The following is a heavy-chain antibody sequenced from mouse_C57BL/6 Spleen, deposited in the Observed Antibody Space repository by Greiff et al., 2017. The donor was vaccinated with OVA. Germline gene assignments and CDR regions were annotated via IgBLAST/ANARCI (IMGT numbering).Heavy chain of an antibody. D-gene: IGHD1-1*01. CDR3: ARPFMTTVSSQGAMDY. Sequence: VQLQQPGAELVKPGASVKLSCKASGYTFTSYWMHWVKQRPGQGLEWIGMIHPNSGSTNYNEKFKSKATLTVDKSSSTAYMQLSSLTSEDSAVYYCARPFMTTVSSQGAMDYWGQGTSVTVSS. CDR1: GYTFTSYW. V-gene: IGHV1-64*01. J-gene: IGHJ4*01. CDR2: IHPNSGST.